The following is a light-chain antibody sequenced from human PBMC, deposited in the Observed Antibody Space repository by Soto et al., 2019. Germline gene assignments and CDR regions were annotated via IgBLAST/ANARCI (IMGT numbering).Light chain of an antibody. CDR1: SSNLGDNT. Sequence: SVLTLPPSPSGTPGYRVTTSRSANSSNLGDNTVNWYQQEQRAAPNLLIYSYQQRPSGVPDRLSGSKCGTSASLAISGLQSEDEADYYCAAWDASLDGYGFGTGTKVTVL. CDR2: SYQ. J-gene: IGLJ1*01. CDR3: AAWDASLDGYG. V-gene: IGLV1-44*01.